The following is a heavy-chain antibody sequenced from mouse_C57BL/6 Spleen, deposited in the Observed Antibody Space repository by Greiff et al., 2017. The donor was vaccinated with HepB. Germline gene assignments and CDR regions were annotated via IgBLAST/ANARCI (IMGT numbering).Heavy chain of an antibody. V-gene: IGHV5-12*01. Sequence: EVKLVESGGGLVQPGGSLKLSCAASGFTFSDYYMYWVRQTPEKRLEWVAYISNGGGSTYYPDTVKGRFTISRDNAKNTLYLQMSRLKSEDTAMYYCARHNYGSSYDWFAYWGQGTLVTVSA. D-gene: IGHD1-1*01. CDR1: GFTFSDYY. CDR2: ISNGGGST. CDR3: ARHNYGSSYDWFAY. J-gene: IGHJ3*01.